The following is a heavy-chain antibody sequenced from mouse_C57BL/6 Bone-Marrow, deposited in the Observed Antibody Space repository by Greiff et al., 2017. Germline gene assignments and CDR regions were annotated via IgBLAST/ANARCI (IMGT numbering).Heavy chain of an antibody. J-gene: IGHJ2*01. CDR2: ISSGGDYI. V-gene: IGHV5-9-1*02. CDR1: GFTFSSYA. D-gene: IGHD2-5*01. Sequence: VQLVESGEGLVKPGGSLKLSCAASGFTFSSYAMSWVRPTPEKRLEWVAYISSGGDYIYYADTVKGRFTISRDNARNTLYLQMSSLKSEDTAMYYCTREDPYSNLYFDYWGQGTTLTVSS. CDR3: TREDPYSNLYFDY.